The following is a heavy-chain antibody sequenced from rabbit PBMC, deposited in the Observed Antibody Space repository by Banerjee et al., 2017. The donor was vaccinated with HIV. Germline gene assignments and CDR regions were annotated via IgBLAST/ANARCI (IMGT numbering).Heavy chain of an antibody. D-gene: IGHD6-1*01. Sequence: QLKETGGGLVQPGGSLALSCKASGFSLSDYWMTWVRQAPGKGLEWIGIIYAGKGSAYYASWVNGRFTISSDNAQNTLYLQLNSLTAADTATYFCVRETETYDAYAGYGVAGGYYFDLWGPGTLVTVS. V-gene: IGHV1S7*01. CDR1: GFSLSDYW. J-gene: IGHJ4*01. CDR2: IYAGKGSA. CDR3: VRETETYDAYAGYGVAGGYYFDL.